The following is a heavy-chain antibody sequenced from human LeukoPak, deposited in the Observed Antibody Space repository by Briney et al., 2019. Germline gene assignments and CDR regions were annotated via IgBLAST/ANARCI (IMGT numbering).Heavy chain of an antibody. CDR1: GGSLSPYC. Sequence: PSETLPLTCSVSGGSLSPYCWSWIRQPPGGGLEWLGEINQSGSTNYNPSLKSRVTISVEKFKNQFSLEVTSVTAADTAIYYCATLGGLYYESHGYPDFDHWGQGTLVTVSS. CDR3: ATLGGLYYESHGYPDFDH. V-gene: IGHV4-34*01. CDR2: INQSGST. D-gene: IGHD3-22*01. J-gene: IGHJ4*02.